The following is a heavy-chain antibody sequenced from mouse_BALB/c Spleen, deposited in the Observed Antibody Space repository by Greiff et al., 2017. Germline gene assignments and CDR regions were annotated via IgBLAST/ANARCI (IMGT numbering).Heavy chain of an antibody. V-gene: IGHV14-1*02. D-gene: IGHD2-3*01. CDR2: IDPENGNT. CDR3: AMWLLGY. CDR1: GFNIKDYY. Sequence: VQLKQSGAELVRPGALVKLSCKASGFNIKDYYMHWVKQRPEQGLEWIGWIDPENGNTIYDPKFQGKASITADTSSNTAYLQLSSLTSEDTAVYYCAMWLLGYWGQGTTLTVSS. J-gene: IGHJ2*01.